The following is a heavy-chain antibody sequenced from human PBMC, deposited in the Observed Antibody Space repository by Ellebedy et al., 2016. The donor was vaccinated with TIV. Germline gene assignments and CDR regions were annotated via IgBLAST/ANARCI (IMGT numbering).Heavy chain of an antibody. CDR2: IRSKASGGTT. CDR3: TREVSMTTVTN. D-gene: IGHD4-17*01. V-gene: IGHV3-49*03. J-gene: IGHJ4*02. Sequence: GESLKISXTASGFAVGNEYMSWFRQAPGKGLEWVGFIRSKASGGTTDYDASVKGRFTISRDESKNIAYLQMNSLKTEGTAMYYCTREVSMTTVTNWGQGTLVTVSS. CDR1: GFAVGNEY.